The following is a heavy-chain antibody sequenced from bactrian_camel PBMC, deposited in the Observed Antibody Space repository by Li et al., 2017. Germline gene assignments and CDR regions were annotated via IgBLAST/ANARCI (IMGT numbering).Heavy chain of an antibody. CDR1: GNPWSIYC. D-gene: IGHD1*01. Sequence: HVQLVESGGGSVQAGGSLRLSCVASGNPWSIYCMGWFRQAPGKERAGVAAFCTGTGVEYYSDSVKGRFTVSQDSAKNMVYLQMNDLKPEDSAMYYCAQTGNDVIPGMIFFSGFYFGYWGQGTQVTVS. CDR3: AQTGNDVIPGMIFFSGFYFGY. CDR2: FCTGTGVE. V-gene: IGHV3-3*01. J-gene: IGHJ6*01.